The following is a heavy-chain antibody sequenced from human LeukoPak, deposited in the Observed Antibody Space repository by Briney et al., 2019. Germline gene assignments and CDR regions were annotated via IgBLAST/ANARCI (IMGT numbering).Heavy chain of an antibody. CDR3: ASDGRAQILTGYYTYYYGMDV. D-gene: IGHD3-9*01. CDR2: ISSSSSTI. Sequence: GGSLRLSCAASGFTFSSYSMNWVRQAPGKGLEWVSYISSSSSTIYYADSVKGRFTISRDNAKNSLYLQMNSLRAEDTAVYYCASDGRAQILTGYYTYYYGMDVWGQGTTVTVSS. V-gene: IGHV3-48*04. J-gene: IGHJ6*02. CDR1: GFTFSSYS.